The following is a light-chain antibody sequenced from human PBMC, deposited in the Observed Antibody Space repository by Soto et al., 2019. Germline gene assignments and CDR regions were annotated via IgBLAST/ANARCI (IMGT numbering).Light chain of an antibody. Sequence: VLTQSPDTLSLSPGESANLSCRASQSLGCYLAWYQHEPVQAPSLLIDDXSHRATGIPVRLSGSGSESDFTLTISSLEPEDVGMYYCQQYGSSTITFGQGTRLEIK. CDR1: QSLGCY. CDR2: DXS. V-gene: IGKV3-11*01. J-gene: IGKJ5*01. CDR3: QQYGSSTIT.